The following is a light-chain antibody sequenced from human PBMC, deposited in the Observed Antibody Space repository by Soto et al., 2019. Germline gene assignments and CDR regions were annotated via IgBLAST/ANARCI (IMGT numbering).Light chain of an antibody. CDR3: HQYDSIVQA. CDR1: QSVRNSL. Sequence: EIVLTQSPGTLALSPGERATLSCRASQSVRNSLLAWYQQKPGQPPRLLIYDASTRATATPERFSGSGSGTDFTLTISILEPEDFAVYYCHQYDSIVQAFGQGTKV. CDR2: DAS. V-gene: IGKV3-20*01. J-gene: IGKJ1*01.